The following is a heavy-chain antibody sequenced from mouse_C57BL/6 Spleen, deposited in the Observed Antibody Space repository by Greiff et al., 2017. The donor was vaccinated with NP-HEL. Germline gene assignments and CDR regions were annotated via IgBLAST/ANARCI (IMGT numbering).Heavy chain of an antibody. Sequence: VQLQQSGAELAKPGASVKLSCKASGYTFTSYWMHWVKQRPGQGLEWIGYINPSSGYTKYNQKFKDKATLTADKASSTAYMQLSSLTYEDSAVYYCARSYDGYYVGFDDWGQGTTLTVSS. CDR2: INPSSGYT. CDR3: ARSYDGYYVGFDD. CDR1: GYTFTSYW. V-gene: IGHV1-7*01. J-gene: IGHJ2*01. D-gene: IGHD2-3*01.